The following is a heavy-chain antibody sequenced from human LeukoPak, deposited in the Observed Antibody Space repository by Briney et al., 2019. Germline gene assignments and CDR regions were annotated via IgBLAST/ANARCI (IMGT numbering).Heavy chain of an antibody. D-gene: IGHD3-22*01. J-gene: IGHJ4*02. CDR3: ARGSGTYYYDSSGYYLDY. V-gene: IGHV4-61*02. Sequence: SQPLSLTCTVSGGSISSGSYFGSWIRQPAGKGLEWIGRIYTSGSTNYHPSLKHRVTISVDTSKNQFSLKLSSVTASDTAVYYCARGSGTYYYDSSGYYLDYWGQGTLVTVSS. CDR1: GGSISSGSYF. CDR2: IYTSGST.